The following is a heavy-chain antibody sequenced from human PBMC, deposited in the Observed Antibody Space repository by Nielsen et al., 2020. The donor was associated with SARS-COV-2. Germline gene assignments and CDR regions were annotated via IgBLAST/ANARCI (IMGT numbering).Heavy chain of an antibody. J-gene: IGHJ3*01. V-gene: IGHV3-49*04. CDR2: IRGQVFGGAK. CDR1: GFSFSDYS. CDR3: SRVRAGAFDL. D-gene: IGHD6-25*01. Sequence: GESLKISCAASGFSFSDYSMNWVRQAPGKGLEWVGFIRGQVFGGAKEYAASVKDRFVITRDESKSIMYLQMNSLKTEDTAVYFCSRVRAGAFDLWGQGTMVTVSS.